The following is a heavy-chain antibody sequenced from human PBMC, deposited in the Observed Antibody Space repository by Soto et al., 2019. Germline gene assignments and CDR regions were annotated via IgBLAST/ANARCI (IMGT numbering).Heavy chain of an antibody. CDR1: GGSISSSTYY. CDR3: ARGKFYAFDI. V-gene: IGHV4-39*07. CDR2: FFIGGNT. Sequence: SETLSLTCTVSGGSISSSTYYWGWMRQPPGKGLEWIASFFIGGNTYYNPSLNSRVTISLDRSKNQFSLRLTSVAAADTAVYFCARGKFYAFDIWGQGTMVTVSS. J-gene: IGHJ3*02.